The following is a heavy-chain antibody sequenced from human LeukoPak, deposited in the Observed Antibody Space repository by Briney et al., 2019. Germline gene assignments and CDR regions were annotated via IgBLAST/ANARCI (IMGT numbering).Heavy chain of an antibody. V-gene: IGHV4-34*01. CDR2: INRSGST. CDR3: ARGFSGYDWRADFDY. CDR1: GGSFSGYY. D-gene: IGHD5-12*01. J-gene: IGHJ4*02. Sequence: SETLSLTCAVYGGSFSGYYWSWIRQPPGKGLEWIGEINRSGSTNYNPSLKSRVTISVDTSKNQFSLKLSSVTAADTAVYYCARGFSGYDWRADFDYWGQGTLVTVSS.